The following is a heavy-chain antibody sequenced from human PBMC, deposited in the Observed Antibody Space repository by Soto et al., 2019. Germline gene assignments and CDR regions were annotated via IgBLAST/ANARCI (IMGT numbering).Heavy chain of an antibody. V-gene: IGHV3-23*01. D-gene: IGHD2-15*01. CDR1: GFTFSSYA. CDR2: ISGSGGST. J-gene: IGHJ6*02. Sequence: GGSLRLSCAASGFTFSSYAMSWVRQAPGKGLEWVSAISGSGGSTYYADSVKGRFTISRDNSKNTLYLQMNSLRAEDTAVYYCAKDAEIDGGYCSGGSCYSYYYGMDFWGQGTTVTVSS. CDR3: AKDAEIDGGYCSGGSCYSYYYGMDF.